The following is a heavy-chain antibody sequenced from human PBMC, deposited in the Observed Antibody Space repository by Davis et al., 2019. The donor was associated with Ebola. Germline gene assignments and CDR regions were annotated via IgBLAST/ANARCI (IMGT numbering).Heavy chain of an antibody. J-gene: IGHJ4*02. CDR2: IYYSGST. V-gene: IGHV4-61*01. Sequence: MPSETLSLTCTVSAGSVSSGTYSWSWIRQPPGKGLEWIGYIYYSGSTNYNPSLKSRVTISVDTSKNQFSLKLSSVTAADTAVYYCARDRGPFDYWGQGTLVTVSS. CDR1: AGSVSSGTYS. CDR3: ARDRGPFDY.